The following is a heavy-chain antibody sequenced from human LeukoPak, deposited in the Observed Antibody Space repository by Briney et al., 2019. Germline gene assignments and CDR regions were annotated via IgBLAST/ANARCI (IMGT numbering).Heavy chain of an antibody. CDR1: GYTFTSYG. CDR3: ASAMVAVDAFDI. CDR2: IIPIFGTA. Sequence: ASVKVSCKASGYTFTSYGISWVRQAPGQGLEWMGGIIPIFGTANYAQKFQGRVTITTDESTSTAYMELSSLRSEDTAVYYCASAMVAVDAFDIWGQGTMVTVSS. D-gene: IGHD2-8*01. J-gene: IGHJ3*02. V-gene: IGHV1-69*05.